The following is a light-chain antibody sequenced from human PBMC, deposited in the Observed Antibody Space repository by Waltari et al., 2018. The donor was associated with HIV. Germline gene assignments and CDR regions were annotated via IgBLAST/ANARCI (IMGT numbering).Light chain of an antibody. CDR3: QSYDSSLSASV. Sequence: QSVLTQRPSVSGAPGQRVTIPCTGNNSNIGAGYDVHWYQQRPGTAPKVVMDLNTFRPSGIPDRFSGSKSDTSASLAITGLQAEDEAAYSCQSYDSSLSASVFGGGTKLTVL. J-gene: IGLJ2*01. CDR2: LNT. CDR1: NSNIGAGYD. V-gene: IGLV1-40*01.